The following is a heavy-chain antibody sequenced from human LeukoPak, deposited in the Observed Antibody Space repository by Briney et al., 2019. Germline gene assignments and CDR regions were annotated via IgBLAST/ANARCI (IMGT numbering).Heavy chain of an antibody. CDR3: ARLSGSSSWYTYYFDY. J-gene: IGHJ4*02. Sequence: ASVKVSCKASGYTFTNYYMHWVRHAPGQGLEWMGWINPNSGGTNYAQKFQGRVTMTRDMSISTAYMELSRLRSDDTAVYYCARLSGSSSWYTYYFDYWGQGTLVTVSS. V-gene: IGHV1-2*02. D-gene: IGHD6-13*01. CDR1: GYTFTNYY. CDR2: INPNSGGT.